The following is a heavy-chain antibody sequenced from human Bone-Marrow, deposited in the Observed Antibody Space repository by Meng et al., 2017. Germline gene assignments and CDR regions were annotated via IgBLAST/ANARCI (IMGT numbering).Heavy chain of an antibody. D-gene: IGHD3-10*01. CDR3: AREIGLLWFGELSYAFDI. CDR1: GGSSSGYY. CDR2: INHSGST. V-gene: IGHV4-34*01. J-gene: IGHJ3*02. Sequence: SETLSLTCAVYGGSSSGYYWSWIRQPPGKGLEWIGEINHSGSTNYNPSLKSRVTISVDTSKNQFSLKLSSVTAADTAVYYCAREIGLLWFGELSYAFDIWGQGTMVTVSS.